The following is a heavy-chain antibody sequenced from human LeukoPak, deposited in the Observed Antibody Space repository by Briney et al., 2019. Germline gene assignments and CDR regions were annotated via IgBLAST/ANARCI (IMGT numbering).Heavy chain of an antibody. Sequence: PSVKVSCKASGYTFTGYYMHWERQAPGQGLEWMGWINPNSGGTNYAQKFQGRVTMTRDTSISTAYMELSRLGSDDTAVYYCARAPTFAQPLVRDWFVPWGQGTLVTVP. D-gene: IGHD6-13*01. CDR2: INPNSGGT. V-gene: IGHV1-2*02. CDR1: GYTFTGYY. J-gene: IGHJ5*02. CDR3: ARAPTFAQPLVRDWFVP.